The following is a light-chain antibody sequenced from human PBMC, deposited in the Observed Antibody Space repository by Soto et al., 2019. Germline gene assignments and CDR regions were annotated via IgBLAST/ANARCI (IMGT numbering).Light chain of an antibody. J-gene: IGLJ2*01. V-gene: IGLV1-47*01. Sequence: QSVLTQPPSASGTPGQRVTISCSGNSSNIGSNSVYWYQQFPGTAPKLLIYRDSQRPSGVPDRFSGSKSGTSASLAISGLRSVDEAGYHCAAWDGSLRALLFGGGTKVTVL. CDR1: SSNIGSNS. CDR2: RDS. CDR3: AAWDGSLRALL.